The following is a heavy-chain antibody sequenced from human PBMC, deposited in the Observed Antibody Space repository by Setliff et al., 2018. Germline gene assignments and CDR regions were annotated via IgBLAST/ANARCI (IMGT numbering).Heavy chain of an antibody. Sequence: PSETLSLTCTASGGSISTTDYYWGWIRQPPGKGLEWIGRVYYSGNTYYSPSLKSRVTMFVDTSKNQFSLMLYSVTAADTAIYYCARYDSSGYSENYYFDYWGQGTLVTVSS. CDR3: ARYDSSGYSENYYFDY. CDR1: GGSISTTDYY. V-gene: IGHV4-39*07. D-gene: IGHD3-22*01. CDR2: VYYSGNT. J-gene: IGHJ4*02.